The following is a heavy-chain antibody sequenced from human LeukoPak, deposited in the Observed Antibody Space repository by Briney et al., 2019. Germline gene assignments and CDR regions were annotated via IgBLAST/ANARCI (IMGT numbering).Heavy chain of an antibody. J-gene: IGHJ4*02. CDR1: GYTFSSYG. CDR2: ISAYNGIT. Sequence: GASVKVSCKASGYTFSSYGISWVRQAPGQGLQWMGWISAYNGITKFAQKLQGRVTMTTDTSTSTAYMELRSLRSDDTAVYYCARTGGYGDYRLPFDYRGQGTLVTVSS. CDR3: ARTGGYGDYRLPFDY. D-gene: IGHD4-17*01. V-gene: IGHV1-18*01.